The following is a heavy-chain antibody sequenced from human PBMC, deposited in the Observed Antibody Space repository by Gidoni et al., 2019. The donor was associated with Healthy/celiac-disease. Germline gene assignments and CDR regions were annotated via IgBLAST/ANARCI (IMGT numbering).Heavy chain of an antibody. CDR3: ARGAAAAGTWSDYYYGMDV. CDR2: ISYDGSNK. D-gene: IGHD6-13*01. Sequence: QVQLVESGGGVVQPGRSLRLSCAASGFTFSSYAMHWVRQAPGKGLEWVAVISYDGSNKYYADSVKGRFTISRDNSKNTLYLQMNSLRAEDTAVYYCARGAAAAGTWSDYYYGMDVWGQGTTVTVSS. CDR1: GFTFSSYA. V-gene: IGHV3-30-3*01. J-gene: IGHJ6*02.